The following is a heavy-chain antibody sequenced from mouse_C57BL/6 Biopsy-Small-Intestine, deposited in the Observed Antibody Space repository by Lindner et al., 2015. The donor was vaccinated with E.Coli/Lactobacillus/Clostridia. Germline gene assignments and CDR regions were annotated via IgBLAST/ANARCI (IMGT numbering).Heavy chain of an antibody. CDR2: IYPKDGST. D-gene: IGHD2-4*01. Sequence: VQLQESGPDLVKPGASVKLSCKASGFTFTNYDINWVKQRPGQGLEWIGWIYPKDGSTMYNGKFKDKVTLTVDTSSSTAYMELHSLTSEDSAVYFCARERIYYDYDGDYFDYWGQGTTLTVSS. CDR3: ARERIYYDYDGDYFDY. CDR1: GFTFTNYD. J-gene: IGHJ2*01. V-gene: IGHV1-85*01.